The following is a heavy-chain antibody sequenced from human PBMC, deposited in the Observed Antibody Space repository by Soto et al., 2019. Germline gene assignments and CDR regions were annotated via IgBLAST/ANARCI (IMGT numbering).Heavy chain of an antibody. CDR1: GGTFSSYT. V-gene: IGHV1-69*12. CDR2: IIPIFGTA. CDR3: ARQVESSGSYYYGMDV. D-gene: IGHD3-22*01. J-gene: IGHJ6*02. Sequence: QVQLVQSGAEVKKPGSSVKVSCKASGGTFSSYTISWVRQAPGQGLEWMGGIIPIFGTANYAQRFQGRVTITADESTSTAYMELSSMRSEDTAVYYCARQVESSGSYYYGMDVWGQGTTVIVSS.